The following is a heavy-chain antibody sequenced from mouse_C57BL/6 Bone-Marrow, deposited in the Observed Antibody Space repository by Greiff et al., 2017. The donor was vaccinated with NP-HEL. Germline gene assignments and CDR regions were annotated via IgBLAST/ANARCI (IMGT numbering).Heavy chain of an antibody. Sequence: QVHVKQPGAELVRPGSSVKLSCKASGYTFTSYWMDWVKQRPGQGLEWIGNIYPSDSETHYNQKFKDKATLTVDKSSSTAYMQLSSLTSEDSAVYYCARTIDYYGSWFAYWGQGTLVTVSA. CDR2: IYPSDSET. D-gene: IGHD1-1*01. CDR1: GYTFTSYW. J-gene: IGHJ3*01. V-gene: IGHV1-61*01. CDR3: ARTIDYYGSWFAY.